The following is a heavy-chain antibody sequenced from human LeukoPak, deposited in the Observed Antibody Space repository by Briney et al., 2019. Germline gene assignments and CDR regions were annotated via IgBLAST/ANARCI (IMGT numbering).Heavy chain of an antibody. Sequence: PGGSLRLSCAASGFTFSSYSMNWVRQTPRKGLEWVSYISTDSLTIYYANSAEGRFTISRDNAKHSLYLQMNSLRAEDTAVYYCARTPSVSAGHWFDPWGQGTLVTVSS. CDR2: ISTDSLTI. CDR1: GFTFSSYS. D-gene: IGHD2-15*01. CDR3: ARTPSVSAGHWFDP. V-gene: IGHV3-48*04. J-gene: IGHJ5*02.